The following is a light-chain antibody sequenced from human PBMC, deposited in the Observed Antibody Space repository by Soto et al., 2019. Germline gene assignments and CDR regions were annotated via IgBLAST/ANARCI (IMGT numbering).Light chain of an antibody. CDR2: GAS. J-gene: IGKJ5*01. CDR1: QSVSSSY. V-gene: IGKV3-20*01. Sequence: EIVLTQSPGTLSLSPGERATLSCRASQSVSSSYLAWYQQKTGQAPRLLIYGASSRATGIPDRFSGSGFGTDFTLTISRLEPEDFAVYYCQQYGSSPLITFGQGTRLEIK. CDR3: QQYGSSPLIT.